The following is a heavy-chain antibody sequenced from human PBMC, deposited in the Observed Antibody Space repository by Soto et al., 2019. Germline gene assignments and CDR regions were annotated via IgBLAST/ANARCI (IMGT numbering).Heavy chain of an antibody. J-gene: IGHJ4*02. V-gene: IGHV4-39*01. CDR2: VYYSGST. D-gene: IGHD4-17*01. CDR3: ARQSVKTPQTTSRPFDY. CDR1: GGSISSNSYH. Sequence: QLQLQESGPGLVKPSETLSLTCTVSGGSISSNSYHWGWIRQPPGKGLEWIGSVYYSGSTYYNPSLKSRVTISVDSSKNQFSLKLSSVTAADTAVYYCARQSVKTPQTTSRPFDYWGQGTLVTVSS.